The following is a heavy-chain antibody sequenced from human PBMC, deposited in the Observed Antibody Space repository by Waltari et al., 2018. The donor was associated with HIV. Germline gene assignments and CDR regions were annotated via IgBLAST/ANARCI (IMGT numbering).Heavy chain of an antibody. CDR2: MFHSGST. J-gene: IGHJ1*01. V-gene: IGHV4-38-2*02. CDR1: GYAIRSGFY. Sequence: QVQLQESGPGLVRPSETLSHNCTVSGYAIRSGFYWAWLRRPRGKGLEWIGSMFHSGSTYYNPSLKSRVTMSIDVTKNRISLNLKSVTATDTALYYCARAQENSGGLAFQLWGLGTLVTVSS. CDR3: ARAQENSGGLAFQL. D-gene: IGHD2-15*01.